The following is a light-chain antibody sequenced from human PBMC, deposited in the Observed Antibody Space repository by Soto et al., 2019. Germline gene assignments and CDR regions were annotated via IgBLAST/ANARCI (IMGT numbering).Light chain of an antibody. J-gene: IGKJ1*01. V-gene: IGKV3-15*01. CDR3: QQYDNWPWT. CDR1: QSISDT. CDR2: GAS. Sequence: EIVMTQSPATLSVSPGGRATLSCRASQSISDTLAWYQQKPGQAPRLLIYGASRRATGFPARFSGSGSGTDFTLTISSLQSEEFAVYYWQQYDNWPWTFGQGTKVEI.